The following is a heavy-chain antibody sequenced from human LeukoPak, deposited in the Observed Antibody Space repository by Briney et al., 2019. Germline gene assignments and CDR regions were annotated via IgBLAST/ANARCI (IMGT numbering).Heavy chain of an antibody. Sequence: GGSLRLSCAASGFTFSSYWMHWVRQAPGKGLVWVSRINSDGSSTSYADSVKGRFTISRDNAKNTLYLQMNSLRAEDTAVYYCARVGIVGATPLSDYWGQGTLVTVSS. J-gene: IGHJ4*02. V-gene: IGHV3-74*01. CDR2: INSDGSST. CDR3: ARVGIVGATPLSDY. D-gene: IGHD1-26*01. CDR1: GFTFSSYW.